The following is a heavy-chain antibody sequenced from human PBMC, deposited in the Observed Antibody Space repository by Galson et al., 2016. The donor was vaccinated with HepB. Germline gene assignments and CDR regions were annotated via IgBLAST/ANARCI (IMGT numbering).Heavy chain of an antibody. V-gene: IGHV4-39*01. Sequence: SETLSLTCSVSGGSISSSHYYWGWIRQPPGKGLEWIGSIFYRGDTYYNPSLKGRITISVDTSKNQFSLKLSSVTAPDTAVYYCASLWSGYHIDKYWGQGTLVTVSS. CDR2: IFYRGDT. CDR3: ASLWSGYHIDKY. J-gene: IGHJ4*02. D-gene: IGHD3-3*01. CDR1: GGSISSSHYY.